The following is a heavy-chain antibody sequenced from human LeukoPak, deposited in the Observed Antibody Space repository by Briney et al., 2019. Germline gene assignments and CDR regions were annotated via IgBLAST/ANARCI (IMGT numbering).Heavy chain of an antibody. V-gene: IGHV4-39*01. D-gene: IGHD3-3*01. CDR3: ASPRERAYYDFWSGQFDY. Sequence: KPSETLSLTCAVYGGSFSGYYWGWIRQPPGKGLEWIGSIYYSGSTYYNPSLKSRVTISVDTSKNQFSLKLSSVTAADTAVYYCASPRERAYYDFWSGQFDYWGQGTLVTVSS. CDR1: GGSFSGYY. J-gene: IGHJ4*02. CDR2: IYYSGST.